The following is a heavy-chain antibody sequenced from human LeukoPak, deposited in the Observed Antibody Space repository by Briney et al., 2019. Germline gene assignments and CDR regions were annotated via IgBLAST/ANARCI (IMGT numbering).Heavy chain of an antibody. CDR3: ARSGVRGVISPFDY. CDR2: IYYSGST. CDR1: GGSISSYY. J-gene: IGHJ4*02. V-gene: IGHV4-59*01. Sequence: KASETLSLTCTVSGGSISSYYWSWIRQPPGKGLEWIGYIYYSGSTNYNPSLKSRVTISVDTSKNQFSLKLSSVTAADTAVYYCARSGVRGVISPFDYWGQGTLVTVSS. D-gene: IGHD3-10*01.